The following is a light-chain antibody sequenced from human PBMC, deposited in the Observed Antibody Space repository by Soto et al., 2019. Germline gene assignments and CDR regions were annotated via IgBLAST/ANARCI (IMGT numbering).Light chain of an antibody. CDR1: SSNIGSNT. V-gene: IGLV1-44*01. CDR3: AAWHGSLNALYV. J-gene: IGLJ1*01. Sequence: QSVLTQPPSASGTPGQRVAISCSGSSSNIGSNTVNWYQHLPGTAPKLLIYTNNQRPSGVPDRFSGSKSGTSASLAISGLQPEDEADYFCAAWHGSLNALYVFGTGTKLTVL. CDR2: TNN.